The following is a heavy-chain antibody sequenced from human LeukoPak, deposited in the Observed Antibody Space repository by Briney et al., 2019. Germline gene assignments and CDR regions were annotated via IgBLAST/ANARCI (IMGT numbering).Heavy chain of an antibody. CDR2: IIPIFGTA. CDR3: AGGTMIGEGDFDY. CDR1: GGTFSSYA. V-gene: IGHV1-69*05. D-gene: IGHD3-22*01. J-gene: IGHJ4*02. Sequence: GGSVKVSCTASGGTFSSYAISWVRQAPGQGLEWMGRIIPIFGTANYAQKFQGRVTITTDESKSTAYMELSSLRSEDTAVYYCAGGTMIGEGDFDYWGQGTLVTVSS.